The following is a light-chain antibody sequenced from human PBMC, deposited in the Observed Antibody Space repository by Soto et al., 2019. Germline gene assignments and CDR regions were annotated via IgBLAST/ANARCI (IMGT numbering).Light chain of an antibody. CDR2: DAS. Sequence: EVVMTHSPATLSVSPGERATLSCRASETVATNLAWYQQKPGQAPRLLIYDASNRATGIPARFSGSGSGTDFTLTISRLEPQDFAVYYCQQYGSTPPITFGQGTRLETK. CDR1: ETVATN. V-gene: IGKV3-20*01. CDR3: QQYGSTPPIT. J-gene: IGKJ5*01.